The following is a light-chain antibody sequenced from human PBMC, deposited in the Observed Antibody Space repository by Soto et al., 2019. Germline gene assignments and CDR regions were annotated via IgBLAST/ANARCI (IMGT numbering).Light chain of an antibody. Sequence: IVMTQSPATLSVSPGDRATFSCRTSQNIRTNLAWYQQKPGQVPRLLIYGASTRATGIPARFSGSGSGTEFTLTISSLQSEDFAFYYCQQYNNWPRTFGQGTKVDIK. CDR1: QNIRTN. V-gene: IGKV3-15*01. CDR3: QQYNNWPRT. CDR2: GAS. J-gene: IGKJ1*01.